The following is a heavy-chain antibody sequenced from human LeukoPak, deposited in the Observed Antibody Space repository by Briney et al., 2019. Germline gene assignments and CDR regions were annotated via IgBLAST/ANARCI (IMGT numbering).Heavy chain of an antibody. CDR3: ARAGRFGELPYDY. V-gene: IGHV4-59*08. CDR2: IYYSGST. Sequence: KPSETLSFTCTVSGGSIISYYWSWIRQPPGKGLEWIGYIYYSGSTNYNPSLKSRVTISVDTSKNQFSLKLSSVTAADTAVYYCARAGRFGELPYDYWGQGTLVTVSP. CDR1: GGSIISYY. D-gene: IGHD3-10*01. J-gene: IGHJ4*02.